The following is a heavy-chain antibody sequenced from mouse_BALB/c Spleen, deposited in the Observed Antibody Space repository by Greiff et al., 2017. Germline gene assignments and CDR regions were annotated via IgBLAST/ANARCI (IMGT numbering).Heavy chain of an antibody. Sequence: EVQGVESGGGLVQPGGSRKLSCAASGFTFSDYGMAWVRQAPGKGPEWVAFISNLAYSIYYADTVTGRFTISRENAKNTLYLEMSSLRSEDTAMYYCARGDDRHFDYWGQGTTLTVSS. D-gene: IGHD2-3*01. CDR2: ISNLAYSI. J-gene: IGHJ2*01. CDR3: ARGDDRHFDY. V-gene: IGHV5-15*02. CDR1: GFTFSDYG.